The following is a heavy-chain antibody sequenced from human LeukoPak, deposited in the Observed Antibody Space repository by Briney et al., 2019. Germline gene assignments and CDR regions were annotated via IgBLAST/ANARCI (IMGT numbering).Heavy chain of an antibody. Sequence: ASVNVSCKASGYTFTGYYMHWVRQAPGQGLEWMGWINPNSGGTNYAQKFQGWVTMTRDTSISTAYMELSRLRSDDTAVYYCARDREDYYGSGSYYYYGMDVWGQGTAVTVSS. J-gene: IGHJ6*02. CDR3: ARDREDYYGSGSYYYYGMDV. CDR2: INPNSGGT. CDR1: GYTFTGYY. D-gene: IGHD3-10*01. V-gene: IGHV1-2*04.